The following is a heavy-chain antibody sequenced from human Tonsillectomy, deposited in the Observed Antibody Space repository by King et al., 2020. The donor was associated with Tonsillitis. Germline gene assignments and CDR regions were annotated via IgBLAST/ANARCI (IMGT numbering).Heavy chain of an antibody. CDR3: ARASGAVYCSGGSCYHHYYYYGMDV. D-gene: IGHD2-15*01. CDR2: ISSSSSTI. J-gene: IGHJ6*02. V-gene: IGHV3-48*02. CDR1: GFTFSSYS. Sequence: QLVQSGGGLVQPGGSLRLSCAASGFTFSSYSMNWVRQAPGKGLEWVSYISSSSSTIYYADSVKGRFTISRDNAKNSLYLQMNSLRDEDTAVYYCARASGAVYCSGGSCYHHYYYYGMDVWGQGTTVTVSS.